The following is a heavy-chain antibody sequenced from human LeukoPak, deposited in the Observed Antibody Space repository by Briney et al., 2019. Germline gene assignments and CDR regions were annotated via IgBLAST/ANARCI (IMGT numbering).Heavy chain of an antibody. J-gene: IGHJ4*02. Sequence: ASVKVSCKASGGTFSSYAISWVRQAPGQGLEWMGGIIPIFGTANYAQKFQGRVTMTTDTSTSTACMELRSLRSDDTAVYYCARSLNSRLIDYWGQGTLVTVSS. V-gene: IGHV1-69*05. CDR1: GGTFSSYA. CDR3: ARSLNSRLIDY. CDR2: IIPIFGTA. D-gene: IGHD6-13*01.